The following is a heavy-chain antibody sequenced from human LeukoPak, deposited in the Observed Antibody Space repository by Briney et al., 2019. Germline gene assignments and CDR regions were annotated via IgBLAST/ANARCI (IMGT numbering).Heavy chain of an antibody. J-gene: IGHJ4*02. CDR2: ISSSGSTI. V-gene: IGHV3-48*03. CDR1: GFTFSSYE. Sequence: GGSLRLSCAASGFTFSSYEMNWVRRAPGKGLEWVSYISSSGSTIYYADSVKGRFTISRDNAKNSLYLQMNSLRAEDTAVYYCARDLNDYGDYWGQGTLVTVSS. CDR3: ARDLNDYGDY.